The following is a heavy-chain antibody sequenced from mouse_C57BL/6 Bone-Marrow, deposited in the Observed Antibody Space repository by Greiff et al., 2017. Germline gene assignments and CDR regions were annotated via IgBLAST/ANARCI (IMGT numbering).Heavy chain of an antibody. D-gene: IGHD1-1*01. V-gene: IGHV5-4*01. CDR3: ARDPLRYGSSYWYFDV. CDR1: GFTFSSYA. Sequence: EVQRVESGGGLVKPGGSLKLSCAASGFTFSSYAMSWVRQTPEKRLEWVATISDGGSYTYYPDNVKGRFTISRDNAKNNLYLQMSHLKSEDTAMYYCARDPLRYGSSYWYFDVWGTGTTVTVSS. CDR2: ISDGGSYT. J-gene: IGHJ1*03.